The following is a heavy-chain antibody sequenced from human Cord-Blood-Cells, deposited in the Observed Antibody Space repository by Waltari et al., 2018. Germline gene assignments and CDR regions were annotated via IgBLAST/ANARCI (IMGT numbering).Heavy chain of an antibody. CDR1: GGSISSSSYY. V-gene: IGHV4-39*01. J-gene: IGHJ4*02. Sequence: QLQLQESGPGLVKPSGTLSLTCTVSGGSISSSSYYWGWIRQPPGKGLEWIGSIYYSGSTYYNPSLKSRVTISVDTSKNQFSLKLSSVTAADTAVYYCARRPGGYLYYFDYWGQGTLVTVSS. CDR3: ARRPGGYLYYFDY. CDR2: IYYSGST. D-gene: IGHD5-12*01.